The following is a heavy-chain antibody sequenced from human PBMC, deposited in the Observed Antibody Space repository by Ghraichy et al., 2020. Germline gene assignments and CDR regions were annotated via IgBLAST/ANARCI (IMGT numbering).Heavy chain of an antibody. V-gene: IGHV4-34*01. J-gene: IGHJ4*02. CDR1: GGSFSGYY. CDR2: INHSGST. CDR3: ARDYYDSSGPGDY. D-gene: IGHD3-22*01. Sequence: SETLSLTCAVYGGSFSGYYWSWIRQPPGKGLEWIGEINHSGSTNYNPSLKSRVTISVDTSKNQFSLKLSSVTAADTAVYYCARDYYDSSGPGDYWGQGTLVTVSS.